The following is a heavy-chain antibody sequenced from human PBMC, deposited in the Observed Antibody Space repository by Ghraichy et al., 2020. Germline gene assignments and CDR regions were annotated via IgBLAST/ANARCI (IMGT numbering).Heavy chain of an antibody. Sequence: SETLSLTCTVSGGSISSSSYYWGWIRQPPGKGLEWIGSIYYSGSTYYNPSLKSRVTISVDTSKNQFSLKLSSVTAADTAVYYCARRDCGGDCYIDYWGQGTLVTVSS. J-gene: IGHJ4*02. V-gene: IGHV4-39*01. CDR3: ARRDCGGDCYIDY. CDR2: IYYSGST. D-gene: IGHD2-21*02. CDR1: GGSISSSSYY.